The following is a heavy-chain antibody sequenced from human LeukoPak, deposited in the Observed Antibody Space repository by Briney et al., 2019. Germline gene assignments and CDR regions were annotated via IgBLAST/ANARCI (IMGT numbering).Heavy chain of an antibody. J-gene: IGHJ4*02. CDR1: GFTFSTYA. CDR2: INDGGGST. V-gene: IGHV3-23*01. CDR3: AKARDSSAWRTSYYFDY. D-gene: IGHD6-19*01. Sequence: GGSLRLSCAASGFTFSTYAMSWVRQAPGGGLEWVSAINDGGGSTYYAGSVKGRFTISRDNSKNTLYLQMNSLRAEDTAVYYCAKARDSSAWRTSYYFDYWGQGTLVTVSS.